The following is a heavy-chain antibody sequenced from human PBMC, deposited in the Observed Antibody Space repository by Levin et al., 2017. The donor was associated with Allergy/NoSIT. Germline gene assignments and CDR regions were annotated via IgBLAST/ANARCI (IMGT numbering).Heavy chain of an antibody. D-gene: IGHD2-8*01. J-gene: IGHJ5*02. CDR3: ARGGHTNNHYTWFDP. Sequence: GGSLRLSCAASGFTFNTYSMNWVRQAPGKGLEWVSYISTSSSAIYYAASVKGRFTISRDNAKNSLSLQMNSLRDEDTAVYYCARGGHTNNHYTWFDPWGQGTLVTVSS. CDR1: GFTFNTYS. CDR2: ISTSSSAI. V-gene: IGHV3-48*02.